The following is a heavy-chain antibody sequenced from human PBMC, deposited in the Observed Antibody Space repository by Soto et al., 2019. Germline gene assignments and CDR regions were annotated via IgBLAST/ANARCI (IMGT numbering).Heavy chain of an antibody. CDR3: ARDRVSGSYYDNWFAP. V-gene: IGHV1-69*04. CDR1: GGTFSSYT. Sequence: SVKVSCTASGGTFSSYTISWVRQAPGQGLEWMGRIIPILGIANYAQKFQGRVTITADKSTSTAYMELSSLRSEDTAVYYCARDRVSGSYYDNWFAPWGQGTLVTVS. J-gene: IGHJ5*02. CDR2: IIPILGIA. D-gene: IGHD1-26*01.